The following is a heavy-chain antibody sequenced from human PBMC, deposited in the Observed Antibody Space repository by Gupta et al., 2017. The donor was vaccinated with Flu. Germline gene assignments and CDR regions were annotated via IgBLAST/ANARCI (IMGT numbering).Heavy chain of an antibody. CDR2: ISSSSSYI. CDR3: ARSRIVVVPAAVFYYYYGMDV. Sequence: EVQLVESGGGLVKPGGSLRLSCAASGLTFSSYSMNCVRQAPGKGLEWVSSISSSSSYIYYADSVKGRFTISRDNAKNSLYLQMNSLRAEDTAVYYCARSRIVVVPAAVFYYYYGMDVWGQGTTVTVSS. CDR1: GLTFSSYS. D-gene: IGHD2-2*01. V-gene: IGHV3-21*01. J-gene: IGHJ6*02.